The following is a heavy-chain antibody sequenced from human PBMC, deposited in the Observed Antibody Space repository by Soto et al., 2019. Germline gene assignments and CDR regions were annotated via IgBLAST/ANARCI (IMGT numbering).Heavy chain of an antibody. Sequence: QVQLQESGPGLVKPSETLSLTRTVSGGSISSYYWSWIRQPAGKGLEWIGRIYTSGSTNYNPSLKSRVTMSVDTSKNQFSLKLSSVTAADTAVYYCARDFYSGSRRYYYYGMDVWGQGTTVTVSS. J-gene: IGHJ6*02. D-gene: IGHD1-26*01. CDR3: ARDFYSGSRRYYYYGMDV. V-gene: IGHV4-4*07. CDR1: GGSISSYY. CDR2: IYTSGST.